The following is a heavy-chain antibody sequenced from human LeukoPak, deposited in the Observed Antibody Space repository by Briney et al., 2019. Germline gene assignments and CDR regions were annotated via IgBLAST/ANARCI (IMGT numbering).Heavy chain of an antibody. V-gene: IGHV3-53*05. J-gene: IGHJ4*02. CDR2: VFTGGGT. Sequence: GGSLRLSCAASGFTVNNYYMNWVRQAPGKGLEWVSVVFTGGGTYYADSVKGRFTISRDNSKNTLYLQMNSLRAEDTAVYYCAKDFWHYYDSSGPSFDYWGQGTLVTVSS. CDR3: AKDFWHYYDSSGPSFDY. D-gene: IGHD3-22*01. CDR1: GFTVNNYY.